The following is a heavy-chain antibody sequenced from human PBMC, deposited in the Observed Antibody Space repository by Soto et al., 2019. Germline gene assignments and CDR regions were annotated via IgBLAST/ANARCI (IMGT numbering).Heavy chain of an antibody. CDR1: RFTFSNYG. D-gene: IGHD4-4*01. CDR2: ISHDENNR. J-gene: IGHJ4*02. V-gene: IGHV3-30*18. Sequence: GGSLRLSCAASRFTFSNYGMHWVRQAPGKGLEWVAVISHDENNRYYADSVKGRFTISRDNSKNTLYLQMSSLRAEDTAVYYCEKPHDYINYRQFDRWGQGTLVTVSS. CDR3: EKPHDYINYRQFDR.